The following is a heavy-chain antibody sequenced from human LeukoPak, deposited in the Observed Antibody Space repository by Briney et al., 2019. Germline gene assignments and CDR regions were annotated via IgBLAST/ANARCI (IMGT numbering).Heavy chain of an antibody. CDR2: IYYSGST. V-gene: IGHV4-61*01. D-gene: IGHD2-2*01. CDR1: GYSISSAYY. Sequence: PSETLSLTCTVSGYSISSAYYWGWIRQPPGKGLEWIGYIYYSGSTNYNPSLKSRVTISVDTSKNQFSLKLSSVTAADTAVYYCARNLRGSSTSRNNYYYYYMDVWGKGTTVTISS. CDR3: ARNLRGSSTSRNNYYYYYMDV. J-gene: IGHJ6*03.